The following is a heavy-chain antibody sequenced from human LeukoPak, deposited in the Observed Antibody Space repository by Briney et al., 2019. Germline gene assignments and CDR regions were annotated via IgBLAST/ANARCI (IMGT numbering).Heavy chain of an antibody. CDR3: AKESYYYDSSGYPRPDAFDI. D-gene: IGHD3-22*01. CDR1: GFTVRRNY. Sequence: PGGSLRLSCAASGFTVRRNYMSWVRQAPGKGLEWVSVIYSGGSTYYADSVKGRFTISKDNSKNKLYLQMNSLRAEDTAVYYCAKESYYYDSSGYPRPDAFDIWGQGTMVTVSS. J-gene: IGHJ3*02. V-gene: IGHV3-53*01. CDR2: IYSGGST.